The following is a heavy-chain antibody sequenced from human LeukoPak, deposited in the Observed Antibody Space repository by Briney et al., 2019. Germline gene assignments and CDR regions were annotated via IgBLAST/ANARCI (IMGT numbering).Heavy chain of an antibody. CDR3: TTYYDFWSGYYYIGKFDY. CDR2: IKSKTDGGTT. CDR1: GFTFSNAW. V-gene: IGHV3-15*01. D-gene: IGHD3-3*01. Sequence: PGGSLRLSCAASGFTFSNAWMSWVRQAPGKGLEWVGRIKSKTDGGTTDYAAPVKGRFTISRDDSKNTLYLQMNSLKTEDTAVYYCTTYYDFWSGYYYIGKFDYWGQGTLVTVSS. J-gene: IGHJ4*02.